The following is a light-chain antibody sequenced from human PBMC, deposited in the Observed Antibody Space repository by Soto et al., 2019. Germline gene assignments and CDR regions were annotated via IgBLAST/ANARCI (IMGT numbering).Light chain of an antibody. CDR1: QGMNIY. Sequence: DIQLTQFPPFLSASVGDRVTITCRASQGMNIYLAWYQQKPGKAPRLLIYAASSLQSGVPSRFSGSGSGTEFTLTISSLQPEDFATYYCQQLNGFATFGPGTKVEIK. CDR3: QQLNGFAT. J-gene: IGKJ3*01. CDR2: AAS. V-gene: IGKV1-9*01.